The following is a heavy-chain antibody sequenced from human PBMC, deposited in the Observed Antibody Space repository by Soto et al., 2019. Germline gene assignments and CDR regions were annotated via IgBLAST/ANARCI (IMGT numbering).Heavy chain of an antibody. CDR3: ARNTWGRQCRWFGP. Sequence: SEPLSLTCAVSGGSVSSSTYYCGWIRQPLEKGLEWIGSIYYSGSTYYNPSLKSRVTISVDTSKNQFSLKLSSVTAADTAVFYCARNTWGRQCRWFGPRGQGTLVTVSS. V-gene: IGHV4-39*01. CDR2: IYYSGST. CDR1: GGSVSSSTYY. J-gene: IGHJ5*02. D-gene: IGHD1-26*01.